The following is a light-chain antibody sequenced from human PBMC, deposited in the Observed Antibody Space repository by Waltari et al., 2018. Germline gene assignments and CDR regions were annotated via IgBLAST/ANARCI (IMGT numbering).Light chain of an antibody. CDR1: IY. J-gene: IGKJ1*01. CDR2: WES. V-gene: IGKV4-1*01. Sequence: IYWVLDQPQPGQPPKLVICWESTRESGVPDRFIGSGSGTDFTLTISSLQAEDVAVYYGQQYYRSRTFGQGTKVEIK. CDR3: QQYYRSRT.